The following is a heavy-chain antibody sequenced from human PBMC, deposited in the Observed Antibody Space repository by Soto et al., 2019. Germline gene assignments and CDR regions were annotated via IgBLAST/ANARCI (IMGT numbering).Heavy chain of an antibody. D-gene: IGHD6-13*01. V-gene: IGHV3-9*01. CDR2: ISWNSGSI. CDR3: VRRWPPS. J-gene: IGHJ4*02. Sequence: GGSLRLSCAASGFTFDDYAMHWVRQAPGKGLEWVSGISWNSGSIGYADSVKGRFTISRDNAKNSLYLQMNSLRAEDTALYYCVRRWPPSWGQGTLVTVSS. CDR1: GFTFDDYA.